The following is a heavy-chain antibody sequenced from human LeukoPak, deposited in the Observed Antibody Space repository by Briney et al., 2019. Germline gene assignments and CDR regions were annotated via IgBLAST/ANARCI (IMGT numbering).Heavy chain of an antibody. CDR3: ARKNDFEI. Sequence: SGTLSLTCTVSGGSITTDHWNWIRPPPGKGLELIGCIYYRGRTYYDPSLESRVTISVDMSKSQFSLRLTSVTAADTALYYCARKNDFEIWGQGTLVTVSS. CDR2: IYYRGRT. V-gene: IGHV4-59*07. J-gene: IGHJ3*02. D-gene: IGHD2/OR15-2a*01. CDR1: GGSITTDH.